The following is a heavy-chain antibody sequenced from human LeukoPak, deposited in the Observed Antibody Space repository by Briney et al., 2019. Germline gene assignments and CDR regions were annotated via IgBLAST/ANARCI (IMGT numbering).Heavy chain of an antibody. CDR3: ARTRSGKPDF. D-gene: IGHD6-25*01. CDR1: GYTFIVHY. CDR2: VNPSSGGT. J-gene: IGHJ4*02. Sequence: APVKVSCKASGYTFIVHYIHWVRQAPGQGLEWMGWVNPSSGGTNYAQKFQDRVTMTRDTSISTAYMELSSLRSDDTAVYYCARTRSGKPDFWGQGTLVTVSS. V-gene: IGHV1-2*02.